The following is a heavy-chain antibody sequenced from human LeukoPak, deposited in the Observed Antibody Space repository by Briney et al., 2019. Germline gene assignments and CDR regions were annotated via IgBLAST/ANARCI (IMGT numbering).Heavy chain of an antibody. Sequence: GASVKVSCKASGYTFTSYYMHWVRQAPGQGLEWMGIINPSGGSTSYAQKFQGRVTMTRDTSTSTVYMELSRLRSDDTAVYYCARGDIVVLPAGIPHNWCDPWGQGTLVTVSS. V-gene: IGHV1-46*01. CDR1: GYTFTSYY. J-gene: IGHJ5*02. CDR2: INPSGGST. CDR3: ARGDIVVLPAGIPHNWCDP. D-gene: IGHD2-2*02.